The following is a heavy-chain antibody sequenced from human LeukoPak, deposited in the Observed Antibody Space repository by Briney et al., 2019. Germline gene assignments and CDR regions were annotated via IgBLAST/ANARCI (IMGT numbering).Heavy chain of an antibody. Sequence: GGSLRLSCAASGFTFSTYSMNWVRQAPGKGLEWVSYISSSSNTIYYADSVRGRFTISRDNAKNSLYLQMNSLRAEDTAVYYCARRENFDYWGQGTLVTVSS. D-gene: IGHD1-26*01. CDR2: ISSSSNTI. CDR1: GFTFSTYS. V-gene: IGHV3-48*01. J-gene: IGHJ4*02. CDR3: ARRENFDY.